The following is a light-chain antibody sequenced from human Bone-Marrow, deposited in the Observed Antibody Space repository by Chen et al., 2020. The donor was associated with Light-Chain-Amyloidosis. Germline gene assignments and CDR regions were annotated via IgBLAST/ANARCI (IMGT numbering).Light chain of an antibody. Sequence: EIVLTQSPATLSLSPGERATLSCRASQSVNSYLAWYQQKPGQAPRLLIYDASNRAPGIPARFSGSGSGTDFTLPISPLEPEDFAVYSCQQRSNWPPFLTFCGGTRVEIK. V-gene: IGKV3-11*01. CDR3: QQRSNWPPFLT. CDR2: DAS. J-gene: IGKJ4*01. CDR1: QSVNSY.